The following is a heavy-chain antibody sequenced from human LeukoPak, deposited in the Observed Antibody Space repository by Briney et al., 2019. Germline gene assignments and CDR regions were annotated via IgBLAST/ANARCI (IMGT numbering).Heavy chain of an antibody. J-gene: IGHJ4*02. CDR3: TTGGYYGILTDY. V-gene: IGHV3-30*03. CDR2: ISYDGSNK. CDR1: GFTFSSYG. D-gene: IGHD3-9*01. Sequence: GGSLRLSCAASGFTFSSYGMHWVRQAPGKGLEWVAVISYDGSNKYYADSVKGRFTISRDNSKNTLYLQMNSLRAEDTAVYYCTTGGYYGILTDYWGQGTLVTVSS.